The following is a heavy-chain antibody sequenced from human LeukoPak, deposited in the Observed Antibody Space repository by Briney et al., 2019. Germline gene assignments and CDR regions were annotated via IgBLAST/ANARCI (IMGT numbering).Heavy chain of an antibody. D-gene: IGHD3-10*01. Sequence: GGSLTLSCAASGLILRSYAMSWVRQAPGKGLEWVSAISGSGGSTYYADSVKGRFTISRDNAKNTVYLQMNSLRVEDTAVYFCAKDPSESYNYGYFDYWGQGTLVTVSS. CDR1: GLILRSYA. J-gene: IGHJ4*02. CDR2: ISGSGGST. V-gene: IGHV3-23*01. CDR3: AKDPSESYNYGYFDY.